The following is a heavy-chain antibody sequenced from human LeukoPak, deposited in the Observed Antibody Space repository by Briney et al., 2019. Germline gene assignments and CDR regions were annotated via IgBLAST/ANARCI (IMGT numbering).Heavy chain of an antibody. CDR1: GFTFSSYA. J-gene: IGHJ4*02. CDR2: ISYDGSNK. V-gene: IGHV3-30-3*01. Sequence: QPGRSLRLSCAAPGFTFSSYAMHWVRQAPRKGLEWVAVISYDGSNKYYADSVKGRFTISRDNSKNTLYLQMNSLRAEDTAVYYCARVTYYFDYWGQGTLVTVSS. CDR3: ARVTYYFDY.